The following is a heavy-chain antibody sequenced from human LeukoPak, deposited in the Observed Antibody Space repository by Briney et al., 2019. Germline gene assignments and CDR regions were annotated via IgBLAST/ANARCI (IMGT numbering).Heavy chain of an antibody. CDR2: IYPGDSDT. CDR3: ARHGSYFDY. Sequence: GESLKISCKGSGYRFTSYWIAWVRQMPGKGVGWMGIIYPGDSDTRYSPSFQDQVTISADKSISTAYLQGSSLKASDTAMYYCARHGSYFDYWGQGTLVTVSS. J-gene: IGHJ4*02. CDR1: GYRFTSYW. V-gene: IGHV5-51*01.